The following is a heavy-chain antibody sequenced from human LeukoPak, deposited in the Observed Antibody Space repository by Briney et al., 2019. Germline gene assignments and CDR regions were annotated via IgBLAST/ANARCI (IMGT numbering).Heavy chain of an antibody. CDR3: TRDQTPYY. Sequence: GGSLRLSCAASGFSFDDYTMHWVRQTPGKGLEWVSFISWDGGSTYYADSVKGRFTISRDNSRNSLYLQMNSLKTEDTAVYYCTRDQTPYYWGQGTLVTVSS. CDR1: GFSFDDYT. J-gene: IGHJ4*02. CDR2: ISWDGGST. V-gene: IGHV3-43*01.